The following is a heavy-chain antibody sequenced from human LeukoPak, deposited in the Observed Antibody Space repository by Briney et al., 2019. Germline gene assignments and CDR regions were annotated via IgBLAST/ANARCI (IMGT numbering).Heavy chain of an antibody. CDR2: IIPILGIA. D-gene: IGHD4-11*01. V-gene: IGHV1-69*02. J-gene: IGHJ3*02. CDR1: GYTFTGYY. Sequence: SVKVSCKASGYTFTGYYMHWVRQAPGQGLEWMGRIIPILGIANYAQKFQGRVTITADKSTSTAYMELSSLRSEDTAVYYCARPGLTEAFDIWGQGTMVTVSS. CDR3: ARPGLTEAFDI.